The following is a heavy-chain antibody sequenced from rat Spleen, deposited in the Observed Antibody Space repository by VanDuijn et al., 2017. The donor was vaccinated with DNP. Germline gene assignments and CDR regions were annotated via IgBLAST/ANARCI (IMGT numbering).Heavy chain of an antibody. J-gene: IGHJ2*01. CDR2: ISTGGGNT. V-gene: IGHV5-31*01. CDR1: GFMFSNYW. Sequence: EVQLVESGGGPVQPGRSLKLSCVASGFMFSNYWMTWIRQAPGKGLEWVASISTGGGNTYYRDSVKGRFSLSRDNAKSTLYLQVNSLRSEDTATYYCARWCDCYVYWGPGLMVTVSS. CDR3: ARWCDCYVY. D-gene: IGHD4-4*01.